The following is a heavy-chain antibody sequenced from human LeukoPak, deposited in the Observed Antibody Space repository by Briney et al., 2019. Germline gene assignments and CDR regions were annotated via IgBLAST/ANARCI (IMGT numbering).Heavy chain of an antibody. CDR1: VFTFSSYA. V-gene: IGHV3-23*01. Sequence: PGGSLSLSCAAAVFTFSSYAVSWVRQAAGKGLEWVSANSGSGGKTYYAYSVRGRFTISRDDSRNTVYLQMNSLRAEDTAVYYCARDNSVEDTAWWFDPWGQGTLVTVSS. D-gene: IGHD4-23*01. CDR3: ARDNSVEDTAWWFDP. J-gene: IGHJ5*02. CDR2: NSGSGGKT.